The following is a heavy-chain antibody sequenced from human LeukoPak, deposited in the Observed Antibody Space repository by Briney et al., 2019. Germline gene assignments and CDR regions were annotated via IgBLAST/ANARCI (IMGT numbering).Heavy chain of an antibody. CDR1: GFTFSSYA. CDR2: ISYDGSNK. Sequence: PGGSLRLSCAASGFTFSSYAMHWVRQAPGKGLEWVAVISYDGSNKYYADSVKGRFTISRDNSKNTLYLQMNSLRAEDTAVYYCATPTKYSGSYYNWGQGTLVTVSS. J-gene: IGHJ4*02. V-gene: IGHV3-30*04. D-gene: IGHD1-26*01. CDR3: ATPTKYSGSYYN.